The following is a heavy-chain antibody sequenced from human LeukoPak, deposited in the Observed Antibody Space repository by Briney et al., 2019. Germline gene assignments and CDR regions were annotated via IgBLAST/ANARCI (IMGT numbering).Heavy chain of an antibody. J-gene: IGHJ5*02. CDR2: INPNSGGT. V-gene: IGHV1-2*02. D-gene: IGHD3-22*01. CDR1: GYTFTGYY. Sequence: ASVKVSCKASGYTFTGYYMHWVRQAPGQGLEWMGWINPNSGGTNYALKFQGRVTMTRDTSISTAYMELSRLRSDDTAVYYCAREADSSGYYQNWFDPWGQGTLVTVSS. CDR3: AREADSSGYYQNWFDP.